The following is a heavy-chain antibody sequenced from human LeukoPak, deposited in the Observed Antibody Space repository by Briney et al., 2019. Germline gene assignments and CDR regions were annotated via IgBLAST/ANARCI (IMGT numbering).Heavy chain of an antibody. Sequence: GGSLRLSCAASGFTFSSYGMHWVRQAPGKGLEWVAVISYDGSNKYYADSVKGQFTISRDNSKNTLYLQMNSLRAEDTAVYYCAKDHDKFGELAPPTHYWGQGTLVTVSS. V-gene: IGHV3-30*18. J-gene: IGHJ4*02. CDR3: AKDHDKFGELAPPTHY. CDR1: GFTFSSYG. D-gene: IGHD3-10*01. CDR2: ISYDGSNK.